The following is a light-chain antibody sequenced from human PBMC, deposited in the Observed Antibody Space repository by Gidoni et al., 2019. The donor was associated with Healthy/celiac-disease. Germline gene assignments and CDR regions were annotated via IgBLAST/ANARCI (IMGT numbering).Light chain of an antibody. Sequence: EIVLTQPPATLSLSPGERATLSCRASQSVSSYLAWYQQKPGQAPRLLIYDASNRATGIPARFSGSGSGTDFTLTISSLEPEDFAVYYCQQRSNWPPAFXGXTKVEIK. J-gene: IGKJ4*01. CDR1: QSVSSY. CDR3: QQRSNWPPA. V-gene: IGKV3-11*01. CDR2: DAS.